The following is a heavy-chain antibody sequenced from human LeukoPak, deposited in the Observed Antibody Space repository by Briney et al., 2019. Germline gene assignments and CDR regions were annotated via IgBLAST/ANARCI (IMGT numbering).Heavy chain of an antibody. V-gene: IGHV3-21*01. J-gene: IGHJ4*02. D-gene: IGHD3-22*01. CDR1: GFTFSSYS. CDR3: ARVDSSGYSYFDY. CDR2: ISSSSSYI. Sequence: GGSLRLSCAASGFTFSSYSMNWVRQAPGKGLEWVSSISSSSSYIYYADSVKGRFTISRDNAKNSLYLQMNSLRAEDTAVYYCARVDSSGYSYFDYWGQGTLVTVSS.